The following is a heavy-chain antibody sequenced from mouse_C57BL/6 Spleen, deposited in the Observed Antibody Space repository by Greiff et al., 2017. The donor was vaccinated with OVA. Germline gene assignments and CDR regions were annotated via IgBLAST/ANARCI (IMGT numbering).Heavy chain of an antibody. CDR2: IDPSDSYT. CDR3: ARSYDGYSYWYFDV. V-gene: IGHV1-69*01. CDR1: GYTFTSYW. D-gene: IGHD2-3*01. J-gene: IGHJ1*03. Sequence: QVQLQQSGAELVMPGASVKLSCKASGYTFTSYWMHWVKQRPGQGLEWIGEIDPSDSYTNYNQKFKGKSTLTVDKSSSTAYMQLSSLTSEDSAVYYCARSYDGYSYWYFDVWGTGTTVTVSS.